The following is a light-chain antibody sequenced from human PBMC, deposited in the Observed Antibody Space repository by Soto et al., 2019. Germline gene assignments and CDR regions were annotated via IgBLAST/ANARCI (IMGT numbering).Light chain of an antibody. V-gene: IGKV4-1*01. CDR3: QQYYTNPFT. CDR1: QSILYTSNNKNY. Sequence: DIVMTQSPDSLAVSLGERATINCKSSQSILYTSNNKNYLAWYKQKPGQAPKLLIYWASTRESGVPDRFSGSGSGTDFTLTISSLQAEDVAVYFCQQYYTNPFTFGQGTKLEIK. CDR2: WAS. J-gene: IGKJ2*01.